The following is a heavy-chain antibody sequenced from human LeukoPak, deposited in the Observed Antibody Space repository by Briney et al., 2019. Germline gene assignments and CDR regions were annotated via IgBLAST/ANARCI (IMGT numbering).Heavy chain of an antibody. CDR3: ARPLTTSRFFGAFDI. CDR2: VYYSGGT. Sequence: SETLSLTCTFSGGSISSYYWSWIRQPPGKGLEWIGYVYYSGGTNYNPSLKSRVTISVDTSKNQFSLKLRSVTAADTAVYYCARPLTTSRFFGAFDIWGQGTMVTVSS. D-gene: IGHD4-11*01. V-gene: IGHV4-59*01. CDR1: GGSISSYY. J-gene: IGHJ3*02.